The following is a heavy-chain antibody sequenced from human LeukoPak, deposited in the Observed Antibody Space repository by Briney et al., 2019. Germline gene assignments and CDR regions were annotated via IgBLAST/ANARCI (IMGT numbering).Heavy chain of an antibody. CDR1: GFTFSSYA. CDR2: ISYDGSNK. D-gene: IGHD3-9*01. V-gene: IGHV3-30-3*01. CDR3: ARVPAVLRYFDWLLPTGLGYY. Sequence: GGSLRLSCAASGFTFSSYAMHWVRQAPGKGLEWVAVISYDGSNKYYADSVKGRFTISRNNSKNTLYLQMNSLRAEDTAVYYCARVPAVLRYFDWLLPTGLGYYWGQGTLVTVSS. J-gene: IGHJ4*02.